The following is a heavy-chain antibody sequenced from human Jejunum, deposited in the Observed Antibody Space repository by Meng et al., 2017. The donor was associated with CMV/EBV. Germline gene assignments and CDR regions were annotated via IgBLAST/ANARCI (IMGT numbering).Heavy chain of an antibody. CDR3: ARVGPDRQQYLDY. J-gene: IGHJ4*02. Sequence: VSGYSISSGHYWGWIRQPPGKGLEWIGSIYHNGHTYYNPSLTSRVTISVDTSKNQFSLKLSSVTAADTAVYYCARVGPDRQQYLDYWGQGTLVTVSS. CDR2: IYHNGHT. CDR1: GYSISSGHY. D-gene: IGHD6-13*01. V-gene: IGHV4-38-2*02.